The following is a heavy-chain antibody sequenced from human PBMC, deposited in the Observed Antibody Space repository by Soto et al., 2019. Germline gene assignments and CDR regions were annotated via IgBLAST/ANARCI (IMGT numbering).Heavy chain of an antibody. CDR1: GGSINSGDYS. J-gene: IGHJ5*02. D-gene: IGHD3-22*01. CDR3: ARGINYYDSSGDYWFDP. CDR2: IYHTGTT. Sequence: SETLSLTCTVSGGSINSGDYSWTWIRQPPGKGLEWIGYIYHTGTTYYNMSLKSRVTISVDRSKNQFSLKLSSVTAADTAVHYCARGINYYDSSGDYWFDPWGQGTLLTVS. V-gene: IGHV4-30-2*01.